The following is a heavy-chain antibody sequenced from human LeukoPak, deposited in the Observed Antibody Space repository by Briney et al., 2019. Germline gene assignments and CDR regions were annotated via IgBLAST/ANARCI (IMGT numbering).Heavy chain of an antibody. CDR1: GYTFTDYY. V-gene: IGHV1-2*02. D-gene: IGHD5-18*01. Sequence: ASVKVSCKTSGYTFTDYYIHWVRQAPGQGLEWMGWLNPNSGGTKYAQIFQGRVTMTRDTSISTGYMELSRLRSDDTAVYYCAREGDTAMDTNWFDPWGQGTLVTVSS. J-gene: IGHJ5*02. CDR3: AREGDTAMDTNWFDP. CDR2: LNPNSGGT.